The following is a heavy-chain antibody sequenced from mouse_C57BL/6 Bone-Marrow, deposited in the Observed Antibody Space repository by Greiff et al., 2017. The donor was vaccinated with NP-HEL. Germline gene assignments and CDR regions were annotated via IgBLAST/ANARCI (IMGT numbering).Heavy chain of an antibody. CDR2: ISSGGSYT. J-gene: IGHJ2*01. V-gene: IGHV5-6*02. Sequence: EVKLQESRGDLVKPGGSLKLSCAASGFTFSSYGMSWVRQTPDKRLEWVATISSGGSYTYYPDSVKGRFTISRDNAKNTLYLQMSSLKSEDTAMYYCARRELGGDYWGQGTTLTVSS. D-gene: IGHD2-12*01. CDR1: GFTFSSYG. CDR3: ARRELGGDY.